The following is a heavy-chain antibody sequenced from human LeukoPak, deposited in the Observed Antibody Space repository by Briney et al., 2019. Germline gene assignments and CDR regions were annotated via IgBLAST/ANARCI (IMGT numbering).Heavy chain of an antibody. J-gene: IGHJ4*02. CDR2: IYYTGST. CDR1: SGSISSSSDY. D-gene: IGHD1-26*01. Sequence: PSETLSLTCTVSSGSISSSSDYWGWIRQPPGKGLEWIASIYYTGSTYYNPSLKSRVTISVDTSKNQFSLKLSSVTAADTAIYYCARQGGSYGNWGQGTLVTVSS. V-gene: IGHV4-39*01. CDR3: ARQGGSYGN.